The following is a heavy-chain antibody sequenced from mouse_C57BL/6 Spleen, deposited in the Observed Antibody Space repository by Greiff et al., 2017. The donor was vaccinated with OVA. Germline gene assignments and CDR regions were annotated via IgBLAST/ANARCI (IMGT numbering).Heavy chain of an antibody. CDR3: ARDITTVVATDY. Sequence: QVQLQQPGAELVKPGASVKMSCKASGYTFTSYWITWVKQRPGQGLEWIGDIYPGSGSTNYNEKFKSKATLTVDTSSSTAYMQLSSLTSEDSAVYDCARDITTVVATDYWGQGTTLTVSS. J-gene: IGHJ2*01. V-gene: IGHV1-55*01. CDR2: IYPGSGST. CDR1: GYTFTSYW. D-gene: IGHD1-1*01.